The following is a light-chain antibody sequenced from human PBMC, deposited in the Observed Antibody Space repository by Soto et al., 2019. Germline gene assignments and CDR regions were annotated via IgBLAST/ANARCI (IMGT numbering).Light chain of an antibody. CDR1: QSVTSNY. CDR2: IAS. J-gene: IGKJ1*01. V-gene: IGKV3-20*01. CDR3: HQYGSSPWT. Sequence: EIVLTQSPGTLSLFAGERATLSCRATQSVTSNYLAWYQQKPGQAPRLLIYIASRRATGIPARFSGSGSGTDFTLTISRLEPEDSAVYYCHQYGSSPWTFGHGTKVDIK.